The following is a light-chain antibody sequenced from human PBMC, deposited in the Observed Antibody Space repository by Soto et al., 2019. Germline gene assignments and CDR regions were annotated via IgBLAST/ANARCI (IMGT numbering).Light chain of an antibody. CDR1: STDVGYYNL. CDR3: CSKARTTSPYVV. CDR2: EVT. J-gene: IGLJ2*01. V-gene: IGLV2-23*02. Sequence: QSALPQPASVSGSPGQSITISCTGTSTDVGYYNLVSWYQQHPGKVPKLIIYEVTNRPSGVSNRFSGSKSGNTASLTISGLQAEDEADYYCCSKARTTSPYVVFGGGTKVTVL.